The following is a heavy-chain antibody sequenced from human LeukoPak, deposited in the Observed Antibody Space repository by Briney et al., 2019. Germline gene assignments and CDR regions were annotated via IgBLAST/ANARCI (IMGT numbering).Heavy chain of an antibody. CDR3: ARDRRRGFDP. CDR1: GYTFTDYY. CDR2: INPNSGGT. J-gene: IGHJ5*02. V-gene: IGHV1-2*06. Sequence: ASVKVSCKASGYTFTDYYMHWVRQAPGQGLEWMGRINPNSGGTNYAQSFQGRVTMTRDTSISTAYMELSRLRSDDTAVYYCARDRRRGFDPWGQGTLVTVSS.